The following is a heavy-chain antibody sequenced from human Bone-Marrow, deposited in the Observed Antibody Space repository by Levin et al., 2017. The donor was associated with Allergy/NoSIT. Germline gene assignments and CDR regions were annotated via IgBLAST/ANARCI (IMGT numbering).Heavy chain of an antibody. Sequence: LSLTCVVSGSMFSSFVLHWVRQAPGKGLEWVAVISHDERSIIYADSVKGRSIISKDNSKKTLFLQMNSLRDEDTAVYYCATAGRTSGYADAFEFWGQGTMVTVSS. V-gene: IGHV3-30*04. CDR3: ATAGRTSGYADAFEF. CDR2: ISHDERSI. CDR1: GSMFSSFV. D-gene: IGHD3-22*01. J-gene: IGHJ3*01.